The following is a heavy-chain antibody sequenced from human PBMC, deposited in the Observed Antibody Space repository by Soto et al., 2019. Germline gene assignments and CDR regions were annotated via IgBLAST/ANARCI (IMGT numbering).Heavy chain of an antibody. J-gene: IGHJ6*02. CDR2: TYYRSKWYN. D-gene: IGHD2-2*01. Sequence: PSQTLSLTCAISGDSVSSNSAAWNWIRQSPSRGLEWLGRTYYRSKWYNDYAVSVKSRITINPDTSKNQFSLQLNSVTPEDTAVYYCARDLWDIVVVPAAWGMDVWGQGTTVTVSS. V-gene: IGHV6-1*01. CDR1: GDSVSSNSAA. CDR3: ARDLWDIVVVPAAWGMDV.